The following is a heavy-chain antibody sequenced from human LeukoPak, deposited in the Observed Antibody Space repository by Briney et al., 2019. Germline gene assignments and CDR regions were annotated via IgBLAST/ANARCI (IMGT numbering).Heavy chain of an antibody. CDR3: AKESLEYSSSWYTY. CDR2: ISGSGGST. V-gene: IGHV3-23*01. CDR1: GFTFSSYA. Sequence: GGSLRLSCAASGFTFSSYAMSWVRQAPGKGPEWVSAISGSGGSTYYADSVKGRFTISRDNSKNTLYLQMNSLRAEDTAVYYCAKESLEYSSSWYTYWGQGTLVTVSS. D-gene: IGHD6-13*01. J-gene: IGHJ4*02.